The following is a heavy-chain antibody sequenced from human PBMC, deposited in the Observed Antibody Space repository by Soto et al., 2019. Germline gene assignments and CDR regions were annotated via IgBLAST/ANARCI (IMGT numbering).Heavy chain of an antibody. D-gene: IGHD6-19*01. J-gene: IGHJ4*02. V-gene: IGHV3-23*01. CDR1: GFTFSRYA. CDR3: AKDRYSSGWYFY. Sequence: PGGSLRLSCAASGFTFSRYAMSWVRQAPGKGLEWVSATSGSGGSTYYADSVKGRFTISRDNSKNTLYLQMNSLRAEDTAVYYCAKDRYSSGWYFYWGQGTLVTVSS. CDR2: TSGSGGST.